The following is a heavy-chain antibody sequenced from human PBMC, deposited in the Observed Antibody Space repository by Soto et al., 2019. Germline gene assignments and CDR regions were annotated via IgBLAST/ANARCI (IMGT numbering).Heavy chain of an antibody. CDR1: GFTFSSYG. J-gene: IGHJ4*02. Sequence: GGSLRLSCAASGFTFSSYGMHWVRQAPGKGLEWVAVISYDGSNKYYADSVKGRFTISRDNSKNTLYLQMNSLRAEDTAVYYCAKSYFGTAGPFDYWAQRTLVTVSS. CDR2: ISYDGSNK. D-gene: IGHD6-13*01. V-gene: IGHV3-30*18. CDR3: AKSYFGTAGPFDY.